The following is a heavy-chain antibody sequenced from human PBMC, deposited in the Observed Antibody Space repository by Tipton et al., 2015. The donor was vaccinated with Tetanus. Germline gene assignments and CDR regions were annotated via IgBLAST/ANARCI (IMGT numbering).Heavy chain of an antibody. CDR2: IYYSGST. D-gene: IGHD6-6*01. J-gene: IGHJ6*02. CDR3: ASTYSSSSTDYYYYGMDV. V-gene: IGHV4-59*08. CDR1: GGSISSYY. Sequence: TLSLTCTVSGGSISSYYWSWIRQPPGKGLEWIGYIYYSGSTNYNPSLKSRVTISVDTSKNQFSLKLSSVTAADTAVYYCASTYSSSSTDYYYYGMDVWGQGTTVTVSS.